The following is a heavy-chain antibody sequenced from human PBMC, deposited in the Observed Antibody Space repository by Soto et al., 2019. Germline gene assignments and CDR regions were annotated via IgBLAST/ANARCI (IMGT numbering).Heavy chain of an antibody. V-gene: IGHV3-15*01. CDR3: TTDGFTGIVGI. J-gene: IGHJ3*02. Sequence: GGSLRLSCAASGFPFTKAWMTWVRQAPGKGLEWVGRIRSKTSSETREYAAPVKGRFTISRDDSKNMLYLEMNSLKIEDTGVYYCTTDGFTGIVGIWGQGTMATVSS. CDR1: GFPFTKAW. D-gene: IGHD3-22*01. CDR2: IRSKTSSETR.